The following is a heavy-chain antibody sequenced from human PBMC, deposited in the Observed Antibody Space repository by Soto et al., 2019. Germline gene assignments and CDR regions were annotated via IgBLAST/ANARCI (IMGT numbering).Heavy chain of an antibody. CDR1: GGTFSSYT. D-gene: IGHD2-15*01. V-gene: IGHV1-69*02. J-gene: IGHJ6*03. CDR2: IIPILGIA. Sequence: QVQLVQSGAEVKKPGSSVKVSCKASGGTFSSYTISWVRQAPGQGLEWMGRIIPILGIANYAQKFQGRVTITADKSTSTAYMELSSLRSEDTAVYYCARTRTYCSGGSCLPDDYYYYMDVWGKGTTVTVSS. CDR3: ARTRTYCSGGSCLPDDYYYYMDV.